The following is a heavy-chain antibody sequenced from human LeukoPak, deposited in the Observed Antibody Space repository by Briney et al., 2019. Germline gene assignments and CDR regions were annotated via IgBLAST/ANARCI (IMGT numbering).Heavy chain of an antibody. CDR2: ISAYNGNT. Sequence: ASVKVSCKASGYTFTSYDISWVRQAPGQGLEWMGWISAYNGNTNYAQKLQGRVTMTTDTSTSTAYMELRSLRSDDTAVYYCARVRASYSGSYGNPDYWGQGTLVTVSS. CDR3: ARVRASYSGSYGNPDY. D-gene: IGHD1-26*01. CDR1: GYTFTSYD. J-gene: IGHJ4*02. V-gene: IGHV1-18*01.